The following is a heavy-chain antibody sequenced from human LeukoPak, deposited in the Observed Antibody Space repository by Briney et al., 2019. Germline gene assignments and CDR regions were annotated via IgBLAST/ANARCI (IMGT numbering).Heavy chain of an antibody. J-gene: IGHJ6*02. Sequence: GGSLRLSCAASGFTFSSYGMHWVRQAPGKGLEWVAVIWYDGSNKYYADSVKGRFTISRDNSKNTLYLQMNSLRAEDTAVYYCATSVVAARRGRGYYGMDVWGQGTTVTVSS. V-gene: IGHV3-33*01. CDR2: IWYDGSNK. CDR3: ATSVVAARRGRGYYGMDV. CDR1: GFTFSSYG. D-gene: IGHD2-15*01.